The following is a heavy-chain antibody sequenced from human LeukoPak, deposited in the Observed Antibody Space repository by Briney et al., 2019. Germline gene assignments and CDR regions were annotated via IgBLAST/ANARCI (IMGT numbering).Heavy chain of an antibody. D-gene: IGHD4-17*01. CDR3: ARRHKATVTFDY. CDR1: GGSISSSSYY. J-gene: IGHJ4*02. V-gene: IGHV4-39*01. Sequence: PSETLSLTCTVSGGSISSSSYYWGWIRQPPGKGLEWIGSIYYSGSTYYNPSLKSRVTISVDTSKNQFSLKLSSVTAADTAVYYCARRHKATVTFDYWGQGTLVTVSS. CDR2: IYYSGST.